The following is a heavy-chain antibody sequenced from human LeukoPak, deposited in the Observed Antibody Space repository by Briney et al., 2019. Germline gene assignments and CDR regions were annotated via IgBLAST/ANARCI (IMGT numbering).Heavy chain of an antibody. Sequence: PGGSLRLSCVVSGFTLSNSSMSWVRQAPGKGLEWVSSISSHRSIYAESVRGRFTISTDTAKNSLYLQMNSLRGEDSALYYCARDKSGWARDYWGQGTLVTVSA. CDR3: ARDKSGWARDY. D-gene: IGHD6-19*01. V-gene: IGHV3-69-1*01. CDR2: ISSHRSI. CDR1: GFTLSNSS. J-gene: IGHJ4*02.